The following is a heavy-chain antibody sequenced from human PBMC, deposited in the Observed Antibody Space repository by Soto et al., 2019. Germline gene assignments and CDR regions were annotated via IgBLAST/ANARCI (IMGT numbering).Heavy chain of an antibody. V-gene: IGHV3-15*01. D-gene: IGHD6-19*01. CDR1: GFTFSNAW. Sequence: GGSLRLSCAASGFTFSNAWMSWVRQAPGKGLEWVGRIKSKTDGGTTDYAAPVKGRFTISRDDSKNTLYLQMNSLKTEDTAVYYCTTDPSIAVALSIYGIDVWGQGTTVTVSS. CDR2: IKSKTDGGTT. J-gene: IGHJ6*02. CDR3: TTDPSIAVALSIYGIDV.